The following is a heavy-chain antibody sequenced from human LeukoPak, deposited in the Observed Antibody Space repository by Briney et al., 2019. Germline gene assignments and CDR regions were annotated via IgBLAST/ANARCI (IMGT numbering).Heavy chain of an antibody. CDR1: GYTFTSYD. V-gene: IGHV1-8*01. D-gene: IGHD3-3*01. Sequence: ASVKVSCKASGYTFTSYDIDWVRQATGQGLEWMGWMNPNSGNTGYAQKFQGRVTMTRNTSISTAYMELSSLRSEDTAVYYCARISRLNWNFDLWGRGTLVTVSS. CDR3: ARISRLNWNFDL. CDR2: MNPNSGNT. J-gene: IGHJ2*01.